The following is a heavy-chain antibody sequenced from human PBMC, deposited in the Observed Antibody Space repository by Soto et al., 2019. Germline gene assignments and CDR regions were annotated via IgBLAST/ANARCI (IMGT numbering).Heavy chain of an antibody. CDR2: INYNSDTI. J-gene: IGHJ4*02. D-gene: IGHD2-21*01. CDR1: GFNFHNYA. V-gene: IGHV3-9*01. Sequence: EVQLVESGGGLVQPGRSLRLSCVASGFNFHNYAMHWVRQVPGKGLEWVSTINYNSDTIAYVDSVRGRFTISRDNARNSLYLELNSLRSEDTALYYCAKDRGHTDYFEYWGQGTLVSVSS. CDR3: AKDRGHTDYFEY.